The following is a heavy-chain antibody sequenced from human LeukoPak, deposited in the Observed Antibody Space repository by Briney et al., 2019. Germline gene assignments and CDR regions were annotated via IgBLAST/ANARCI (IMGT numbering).Heavy chain of an antibody. CDR3: ASRESSMSRSH. D-gene: IGHD2/OR15-2a*01. CDR1: GFSISDYW. V-gene: IGHV3-7*01. Sequence: GGSLRLSCAASGFSISDYWMNWVRLVPGKGLQWVANINEDGTIQDYVASVRGRFTISRNNAKNSLYLQMNSLGAEDTAVYYCASRESSMSRSHWGHGTLVTVSS. J-gene: IGHJ4*01. CDR2: INEDGTIQ.